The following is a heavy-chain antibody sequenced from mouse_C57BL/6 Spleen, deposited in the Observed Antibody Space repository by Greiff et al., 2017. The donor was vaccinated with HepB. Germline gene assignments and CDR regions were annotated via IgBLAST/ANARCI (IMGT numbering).Heavy chain of an antibody. CDR2: IDPNSGGT. V-gene: IGHV1-72*01. J-gene: IGHJ2*01. CDR3: ARWGWDESDY. Sequence: VQLQQPGAELVKPGASVKLSCKASGYTFTSYWMHWVKQRPGGGLEWIGRIDPNSGGTKYNEKFKSKATLTVDKPSSTAYMQLSSLTSEDSAVYYCARWGWDESDYWGQGTTLTVSS. D-gene: IGHD4-1*01. CDR1: GYTFTSYW.